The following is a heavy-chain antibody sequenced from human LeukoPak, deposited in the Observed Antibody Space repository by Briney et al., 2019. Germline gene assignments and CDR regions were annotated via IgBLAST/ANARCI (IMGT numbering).Heavy chain of an antibody. J-gene: IGHJ4*02. D-gene: IGHD5-12*01. CDR2: IYYSGST. CDR3: ARALVARFDY. Sequence: SQTLSLTCTVSGGSISRGDYYWSWIRQPPGKGLEWIGYIYYSGSTYYNPSLKSRVTISVDTSKNQSSLKLSSVTAADTAVYYCARALVARFDYWGQGTLVTVSS. CDR1: GGSISRGDYY. V-gene: IGHV4-30-4*01.